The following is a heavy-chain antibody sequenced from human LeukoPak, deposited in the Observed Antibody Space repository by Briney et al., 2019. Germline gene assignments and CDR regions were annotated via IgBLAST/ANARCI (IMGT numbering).Heavy chain of an antibody. V-gene: IGHV3-66*02. D-gene: IGHD2-15*01. CDR3: AKVRYCSGVNCYPDDN. Sequence: GGSLRLSCAASEFSVGSNYMTWVRQAPGKGLEWVSLIYSGGSTYYADSVKGRFTISRDNSKNMLYLEMNSLSTEDTAVYYCAKVRYCSGVNCYPDDNWGQGTLVTVSS. J-gene: IGHJ4*02. CDR2: IYSGGST. CDR1: EFSVGSNY.